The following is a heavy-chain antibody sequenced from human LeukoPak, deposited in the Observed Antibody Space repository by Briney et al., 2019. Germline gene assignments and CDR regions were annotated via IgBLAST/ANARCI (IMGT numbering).Heavy chain of an antibody. CDR1: GGSINSGGFS. V-gene: IGHV4-30-2*01. J-gene: IGHJ2*01. D-gene: IGHD1-26*01. CDR2: FYHSGST. CDR3: ARGYFSGGNYWYFDL. Sequence: PSQTLSLTCAVSGGSINSGGFSWSWIRQPPGKGLEWIGYFYHSGSTYYNPSLKSRVTISVDRSKNQFSLNLSSVTSADTAVYYCARGYFSGGNYWYFDLWGRGTLVTVSS.